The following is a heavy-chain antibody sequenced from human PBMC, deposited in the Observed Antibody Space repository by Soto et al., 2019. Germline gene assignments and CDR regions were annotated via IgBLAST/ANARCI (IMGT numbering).Heavy chain of an antibody. D-gene: IGHD2-2*01. CDR1: GYTFTGYY. J-gene: IGHJ4*02. Sequence: QVQLVQSGAEVKKPGASVKVSCKASGYTFTGYYMHCVRQAPGQGLEWMGWIDPNSGGTNYAQKFQGWVTMTRDTSIRTGYMELSRLRSDDTAVYYCARTQCSSTRCYVGSWDYWGQGTLVTVSS. CDR2: IDPNSGGT. V-gene: IGHV1-2*04. CDR3: ARTQCSSTRCYVGSWDY.